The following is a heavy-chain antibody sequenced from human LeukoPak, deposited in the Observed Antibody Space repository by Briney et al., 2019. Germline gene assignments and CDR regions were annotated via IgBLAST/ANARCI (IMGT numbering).Heavy chain of an antibody. J-gene: IGHJ4*02. CDR1: GYTLTELS. D-gene: IGHD1-26*01. CDR2: FDPEDGET. CDR3: ARDMDSGPDFFDY. Sequence: ASVKVSCTVSGYTLTELSMHWVRQAPGKGLEWMGGFDPEDGETIYAQKFQGRVTMTEDTSTDTAYMELSRLRSDDTAVYYCARDMDSGPDFFDYWGLGTLVTVSS. V-gene: IGHV1-24*01.